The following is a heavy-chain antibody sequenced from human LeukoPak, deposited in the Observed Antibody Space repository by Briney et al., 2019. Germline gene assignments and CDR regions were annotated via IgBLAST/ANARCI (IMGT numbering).Heavy chain of an antibody. J-gene: IGHJ6*03. Sequence: ASVKVSCKASGYTFTGYYMHWVRQAPGQGLEWMGWINPNSGGTNYAQKFQGRVTMTRDTSISTAYMELSRLRSDDTAVYYCAREVCSGGSCFNYMDVWGKGTTVTVSS. D-gene: IGHD2-15*01. CDR1: GYTFTGYY. CDR2: INPNSGGT. CDR3: AREVCSGGSCFNYMDV. V-gene: IGHV1-2*02.